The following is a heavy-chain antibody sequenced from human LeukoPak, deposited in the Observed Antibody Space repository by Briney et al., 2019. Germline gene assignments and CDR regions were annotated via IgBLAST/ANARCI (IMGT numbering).Heavy chain of an antibody. V-gene: IGHV4-59*01. CDR3: ARAHSSGWPHMFDP. Sequence: PSETLSLTCTVSGGSISSYYWNWIRQPPGKGLEWIGYIYYSGSTKYNPSLKSRVTISVDTSKNQFSLKLSSVTAADTAVYYCARAHSSGWPHMFDPWGQGTLVTVPS. D-gene: IGHD6-19*01. CDR2: IYYSGST. J-gene: IGHJ5*02. CDR1: GGSISSYY.